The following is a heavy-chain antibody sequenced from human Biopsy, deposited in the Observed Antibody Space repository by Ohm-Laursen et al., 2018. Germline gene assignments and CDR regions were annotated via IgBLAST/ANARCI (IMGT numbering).Heavy chain of an antibody. CDR2: IIPFFGTP. CDR3: ARGRRLPAAISSYYYAMDV. D-gene: IGHD2-2*01. Sequence: GASAKVSCKPSGGSFSSYAISRVRQAPGQGLEWMGGIIPFFGTPNYAQMFQGRVTITADTSTSTAYMELSSLRSDDTAVYYCARGRRLPAAISSYYYAMDVWGQGTTVTVSS. J-gene: IGHJ6*02. V-gene: IGHV1-69*06. CDR1: GGSFSSYA.